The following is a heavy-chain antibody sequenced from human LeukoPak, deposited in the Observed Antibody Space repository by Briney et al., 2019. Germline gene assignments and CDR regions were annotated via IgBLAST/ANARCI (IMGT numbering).Heavy chain of an antibody. D-gene: IGHD5-24*01. CDR1: GFMFSSNW. Sequence: GGSLRLSCAASGFMFSSNWMSWVRLAPGKGLEWVANIKEDGTEACYVDSVKGRFTISRDNAKNSLYLQMNSLRVEDTAVYYCAKEGRSLQTYWGQGTLVTVSS. J-gene: IGHJ4*02. V-gene: IGHV3-7*03. CDR2: IKEDGTEA. CDR3: AKEGRSLQTY.